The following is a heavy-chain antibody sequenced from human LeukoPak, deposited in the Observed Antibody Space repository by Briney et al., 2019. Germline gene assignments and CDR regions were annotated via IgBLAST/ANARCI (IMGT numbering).Heavy chain of an antibody. CDR1: GFTFSSFA. D-gene: IGHD4-17*01. CDR3: AKDAYGDYGMDV. V-gene: IGHV3-23*01. CDR2: ISGSGGST. Sequence: GGSLRLSCAASGFTFSSFAMSWVRQAPGKGLEWVSVISGSGGSTYYADSVKGRFTISRDNSKNTLYLQMNSLRAEDTAVYYCAKDAYGDYGMDVWGQGTTVTVSS. J-gene: IGHJ6*02.